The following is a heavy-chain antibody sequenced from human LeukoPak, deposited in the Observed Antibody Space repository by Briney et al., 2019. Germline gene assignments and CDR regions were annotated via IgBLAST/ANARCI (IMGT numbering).Heavy chain of an antibody. V-gene: IGHV4-59*01. Sequence: SETLSLTCTVSGGSISSFYWSWIRQPPGQRLEWIGYIYYSGNTNYNPSLKNRVTISVDTSKNQFSLKLSSVTAADTAVYYCARGYSGSYGRFDYWGQGTLATVSS. CDR1: GGSISSFY. D-gene: IGHD1-26*01. CDR3: ARGYSGSYGRFDY. CDR2: IYYSGNT. J-gene: IGHJ4*02.